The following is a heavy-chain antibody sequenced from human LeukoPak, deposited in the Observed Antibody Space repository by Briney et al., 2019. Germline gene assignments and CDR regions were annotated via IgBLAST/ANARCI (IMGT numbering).Heavy chain of an antibody. V-gene: IGHV1-8*01. CDR2: MNPNSGNT. CDR1: GYTFTSYD. CDR3: ARNPYCSSTSCYNRWFDP. D-gene: IGHD2-2*02. J-gene: IGHJ5*02. Sequence: GASVKVSCKASGYTFTSYDINWVRQATGQGLEWMGWMNPNSGNTGYARKFQGRVTMTRNTSISTAYMELSSLRSEDTAVYYCARNPYCSSTSCYNRWFDPWGQGTLVTVSS.